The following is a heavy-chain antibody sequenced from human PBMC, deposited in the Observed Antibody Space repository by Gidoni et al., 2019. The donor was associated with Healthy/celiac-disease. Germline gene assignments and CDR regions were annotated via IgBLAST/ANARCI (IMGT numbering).Heavy chain of an antibody. CDR1: GGSISSSSYY. D-gene: IGHD3-22*01. CDR3: ARREYYYDSSGSRTMQAFDI. Sequence: QLQLQESGPGLVKPSETLSLTCTVSGGSISSSSYYWGWIRQPPGKGLEWIGNIYYSGNTYYNPSLKSRVTISVDTSRNQFSLKVNSVTAADTAVYYCARREYYYDSSGSRTMQAFDIWGQGTMVIVSS. V-gene: IGHV4-39*01. CDR2: IYYSGNT. J-gene: IGHJ3*02.